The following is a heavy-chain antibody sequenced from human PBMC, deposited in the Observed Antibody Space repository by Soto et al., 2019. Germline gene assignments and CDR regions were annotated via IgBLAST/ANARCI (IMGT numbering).Heavy chain of an antibody. CDR1: GDSVSSNSAA. CDR2: TYYRSKWYN. J-gene: IGHJ6*02. Sequence: PSQTLSLTCAISGDSVSSNSAAWNWIRQSPSRGLEWLGRTYYRSKWYNDYAVSVKSRITISPDTSKNQFSLQLNSVTPEDTAVYYCAREVTMIVVVIRASYGMDVWGQGTTVTVSS. CDR3: AREVTMIVVVIRASYGMDV. D-gene: IGHD3-22*01. V-gene: IGHV6-1*01.